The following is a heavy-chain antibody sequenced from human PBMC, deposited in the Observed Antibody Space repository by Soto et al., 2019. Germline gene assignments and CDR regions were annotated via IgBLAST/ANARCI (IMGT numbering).Heavy chain of an antibody. CDR1: GGSISSGGYY. J-gene: IGHJ3*02. Sequence: SETLSLTCTVSGGSISSGGYYWSWIRQHPGKGLEWIGYIYYSGSTYYNPSLKSRVTISVDTSKNQFSLKLSSVTAADTAVYYCARDGVRRQYYYDSSGYYGAFDIRGQRTMVTVSS. CDR3: ARDGVRRQYYYDSSGYYGAFDI. CDR2: IYYSGST. V-gene: IGHV4-31*03. D-gene: IGHD3-22*01.